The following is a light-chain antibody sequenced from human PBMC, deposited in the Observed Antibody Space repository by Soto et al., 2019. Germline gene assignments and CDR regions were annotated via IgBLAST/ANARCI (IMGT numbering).Light chain of an antibody. J-gene: IGKJ4*01. CDR2: GAS. Sequence: EIVLTQSPGTLSLSPGERATLSCRASQSVGNNYLAWYQQKPGQAPRLLIYGASSRATGIPDRFSGSGSGTDFTLTISRLEPEDFAVYYCQQCASSPLTFGGGTKVEIK. CDR3: QQCASSPLT. V-gene: IGKV3-20*01. CDR1: QSVGNNY.